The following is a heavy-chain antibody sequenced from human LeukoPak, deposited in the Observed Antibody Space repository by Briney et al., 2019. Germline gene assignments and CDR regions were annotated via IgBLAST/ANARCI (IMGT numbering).Heavy chain of an antibody. V-gene: IGHV1-18*01. CDR3: ATDLSSMVRGVISWFDP. J-gene: IGHJ5*02. CDR1: GYTFTSFG. Sequence: ASVKVSCKASGYTFTSFGISWVRQAPGQGLEWLGWISTYKRNIIYAQKLQGRVIMTEDTSTDTAYMELSSLRSEDTAVYYCATDLSSMVRGVISWFDPWGQGTLVTVSS. D-gene: IGHD3-10*01. CDR2: ISTYKRNI.